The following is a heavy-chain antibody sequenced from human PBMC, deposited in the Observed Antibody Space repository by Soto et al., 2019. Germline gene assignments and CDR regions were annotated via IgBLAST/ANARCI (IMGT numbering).Heavy chain of an antibody. CDR3: ARSPPSPYYYGSGTAGWYFDY. CDR2: IYHSGST. J-gene: IGHJ4*02. V-gene: IGHV4-4*02. Sequence: SEPLSLTCAVSGGSISSSNWWSWVRQPPGKGLEWIGEIYHSGSTNYNPSLKSRVTISVDKSKNQFSLKLSSVTAADTAVYYCARSPPSPYYYGSGTAGWYFDYWGQGTLVTVS. CDR1: GGSISSSNW. D-gene: IGHD3-10*01.